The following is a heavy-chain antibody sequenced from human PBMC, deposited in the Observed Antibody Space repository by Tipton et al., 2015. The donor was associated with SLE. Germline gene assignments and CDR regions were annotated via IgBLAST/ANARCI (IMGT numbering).Heavy chain of an antibody. CDR1: GGSISNFY. J-gene: IGHJ4*02. CDR2: IFTTGST. D-gene: IGHD3-10*01. CDR3: ARGRYGSGNYFFDY. Sequence: TLSLTCTVSGGSISNFYWSWIRQSPGKGLQWIGHIFTTGSTNYNPSLNSRLTLSIDTSKNHFSLRLNSVTAADTAVYYCARGRYGSGNYFFDYWGRGTLVTVSS. V-gene: IGHV4-4*08.